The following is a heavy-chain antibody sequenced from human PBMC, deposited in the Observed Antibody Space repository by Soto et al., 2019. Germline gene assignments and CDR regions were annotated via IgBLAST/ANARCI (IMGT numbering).Heavy chain of an antibody. V-gene: IGHV4-59*08. CDR1: GGSISNYH. Sequence: PSETLSLTCIVSGGSISNYHWSWIRQSPGKGLEWIGYSLNSGKTDYNPSLKSRVTISIDTSKNQISLNLTSVTAADTAVYYCARHRSHSSVWPLLDNWGQGTLVTVSS. CDR2: SLNSGKT. J-gene: IGHJ4*02. CDR3: ARHRSHSSVWPLLDN. D-gene: IGHD6-19*01.